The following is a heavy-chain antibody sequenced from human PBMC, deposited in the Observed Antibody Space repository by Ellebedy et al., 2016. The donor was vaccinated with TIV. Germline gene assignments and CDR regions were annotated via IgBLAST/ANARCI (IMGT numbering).Heavy chain of an antibody. CDR1: GFTFSRHG. CDR3: AAVQYWEAVFDM. D-gene: IGHD2-8*02. CDR2: INSDGSDT. V-gene: IGHV3-74*01. J-gene: IGHJ3*02. Sequence: PGGSLRLSCSSSGFTFSRHGMHWVRQAPGKGLVWVSRINSDGSDTAYADSVRGRFTISRDNAKNTLYLQMNSLRAEDTAVYYCAAVQYWEAVFDMWGQGTMVTVSS.